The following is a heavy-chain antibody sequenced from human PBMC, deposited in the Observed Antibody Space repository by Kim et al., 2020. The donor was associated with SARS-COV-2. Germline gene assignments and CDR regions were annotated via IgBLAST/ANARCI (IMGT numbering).Heavy chain of an antibody. CDR2: ILPMVDIP. J-gene: IGHJ5*02. CDR3: ARGGQVVIDGRVSLTPYDH. D-gene: IGHD2-21*01. V-gene: IGHV1-69*04. Sequence: SVKVSCKASGGTFSNYAVNWVRQAPGQGLEWMGRILPMVDIPNYARNFQGRLTTTADKSTSTAYMELTGLTSADTAVYYCARGGQVVIDGRVSLTPYDHWGQGALVAVSS. CDR1: GGTFSNYA.